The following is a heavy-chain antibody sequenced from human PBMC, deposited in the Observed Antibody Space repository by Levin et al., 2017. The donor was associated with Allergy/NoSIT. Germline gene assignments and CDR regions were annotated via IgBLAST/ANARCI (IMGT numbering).Heavy chain of an antibody. CDR1: GYSFTNYW. Sequence: GESLKISYKGSGYSFTNYWISWVRQMPGKGLEWMGKIDPSDSYTNYSPSFQGHVTISADKSISTAYLQWSSLKASDTAMYYCARNSRGYRYGSYYMDVWGKGTTVTVSS. D-gene: IGHD5-18*01. V-gene: IGHV5-10-1*01. CDR2: IDPSDSYT. J-gene: IGHJ6*03. CDR3: ARNSRGYRYGSYYMDV.